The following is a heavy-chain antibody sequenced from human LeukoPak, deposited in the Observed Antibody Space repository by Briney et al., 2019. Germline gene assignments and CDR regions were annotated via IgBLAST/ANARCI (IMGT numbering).Heavy chain of an antibody. CDR1: GGSFSGYY. CDR2: INHSGST. J-gene: IGHJ5*02. D-gene: IGHD3-10*01. CDR3: ARSGIGWFDP. Sequence: PPETLSLTCVVYGGSFSGYYWSWIRQPPGKGLEWIGGINHSGSTNYNPSLKSRVTISVDTSKNQFSLKLSSVTAADTAVYYCARSGIGWFDPWGQGTLVTVSS. V-gene: IGHV4-34*01.